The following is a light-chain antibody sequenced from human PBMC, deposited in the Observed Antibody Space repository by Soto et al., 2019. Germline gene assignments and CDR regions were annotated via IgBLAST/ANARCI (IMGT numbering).Light chain of an antibody. Sequence: QSVLAQPASVSGSPGQSITISCTGTSSDVGAYNSVSWYQQHPHRAPQVIIYKGTQRPSGVSNRFSGSTSGNAASLTISALQADDEAEYFCCSSAPESNYVLGNGTKLTVL. CDR2: KGT. CDR1: SSDVGAYNS. J-gene: IGLJ1*01. V-gene: IGLV2-23*01. CDR3: CSSAPESNYV.